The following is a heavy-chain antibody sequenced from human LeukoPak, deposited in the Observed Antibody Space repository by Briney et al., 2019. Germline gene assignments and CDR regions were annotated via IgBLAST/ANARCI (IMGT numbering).Heavy chain of an antibody. V-gene: IGHV3-33*01. J-gene: IGHJ4*02. CDR3: ARDQAYSSIHY. Sequence: GGSLSLSCTASGFSFSSYGMHWVRQAPGKGLEWVAVICADGSNKFYADSVKGRFSISRDNSRNTVYLQMNSLRAEDTAVYYCARDQAYSSIHYCGQGSLVTVSS. CDR1: GFSFSSYG. D-gene: IGHD2-15*01. CDR2: ICADGSNK.